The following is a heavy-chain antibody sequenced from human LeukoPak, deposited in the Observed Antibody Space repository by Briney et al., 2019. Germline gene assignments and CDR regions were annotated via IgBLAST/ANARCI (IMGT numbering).Heavy chain of an antibody. Sequence: GGSLRLSCAASGFTFSTYWMHWVRQAPGKGLVWVSRINSDGTRTTCADSVKGRFTISRDNAKNTVYLQMNSLTAEDTAVYYCATVATGSWGWIDPWGQGTLVTVSS. CDR2: INSDGTRT. D-gene: IGHD1-26*01. J-gene: IGHJ5*02. CDR1: GFTFSTYW. CDR3: ATVATGSWGWIDP. V-gene: IGHV3-74*01.